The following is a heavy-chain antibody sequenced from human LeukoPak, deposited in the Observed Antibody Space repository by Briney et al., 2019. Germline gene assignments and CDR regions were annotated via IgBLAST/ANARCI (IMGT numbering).Heavy chain of an antibody. V-gene: IGHV4-59*01. CDR3: ARGRWLTMVRGVHFDY. CDR1: GGSISSYY. J-gene: IGHJ4*02. D-gene: IGHD3-10*01. CDR2: IYHSGST. Sequence: TSETLSLTCTVSGGSISSYYWSWIRQPPGKGLEWIGYIYHSGSTNYNPSLKSRVTISVDTSKNQFSLKLSSVTAADTAVYYCARGRWLTMVRGVHFDYWGQGTLVTVSS.